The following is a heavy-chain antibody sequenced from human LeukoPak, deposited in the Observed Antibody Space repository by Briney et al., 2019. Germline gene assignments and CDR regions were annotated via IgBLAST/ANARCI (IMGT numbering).Heavy chain of an antibody. CDR3: ASYYDSSGYYDSGRPY. J-gene: IGHJ4*02. Sequence: GGSLRLSCAASGFTFSSYAMHWVRQAPGKGLEWVAVISYDGSNKYYADSVKGRFTISRDNSKNTLYLQMDSLRAEDTAVYYCASYYDSSGYYDSGRPYWGQGTLVTVSS. V-gene: IGHV3-30-3*01. CDR1: GFTFSSYA. CDR2: ISYDGSNK. D-gene: IGHD3-22*01.